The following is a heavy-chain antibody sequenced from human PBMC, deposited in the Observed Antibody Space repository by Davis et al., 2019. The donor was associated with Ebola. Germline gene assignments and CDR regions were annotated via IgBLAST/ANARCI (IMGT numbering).Heavy chain of an antibody. D-gene: IGHD3-22*01. Sequence: PGGSLRLSCAASGFTFSSYVMSWVRQAPGKGLEWVSGISGSGDKTYYADSVKGRFTISRDNSENTLYLEMNSLRAEDTAIYYCAKDMIGTMADYFDYWGQGTLVIVSS. J-gene: IGHJ4*02. CDR3: AKDMIGTMADYFDY. CDR1: GFTFSSYV. CDR2: ISGSGDKT. V-gene: IGHV3-23*01.